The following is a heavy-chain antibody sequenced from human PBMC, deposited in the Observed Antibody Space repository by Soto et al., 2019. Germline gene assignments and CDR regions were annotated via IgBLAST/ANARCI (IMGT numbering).Heavy chain of an antibody. CDR2: TYYRSKWYN. V-gene: IGHV6-1*01. D-gene: IGHD2-15*01. Sequence: PSQTLSLTCAISGDSVSSNSAAWNWIRQSPSRGLEWLGRTYYRSKWYNDYAVSVKSRITINPDTSKNQFSLQLNSVTPEDTAVYYCARDLFLPWSVRTATYYYYGMDVWGQGTTVTVSS. CDR1: GDSVSSNSAA. CDR3: ARDLFLPWSVRTATYYYYGMDV. J-gene: IGHJ6*02.